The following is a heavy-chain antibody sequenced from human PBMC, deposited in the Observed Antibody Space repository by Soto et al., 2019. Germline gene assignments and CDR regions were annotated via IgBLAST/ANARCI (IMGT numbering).Heavy chain of an antibody. CDR2: ISYDGSNK. D-gene: IGHD2-2*01. V-gene: IGHV3-30-3*01. CDR1: GFTFSSYA. CDR3: ARGGKIVVVPAALDY. Sequence: GGSLRLSSAASGFTFSSYAMHWGRQAPSKGLEWVAVISYDGSNKYYADSVKGRFTISRDNSKNALYLQMNSLRAEDTAVYYCARGGKIVVVPAALDYWGQGTLVTVSS. J-gene: IGHJ4*02.